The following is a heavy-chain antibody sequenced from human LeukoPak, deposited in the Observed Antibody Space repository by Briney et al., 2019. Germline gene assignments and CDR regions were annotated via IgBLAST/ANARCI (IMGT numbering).Heavy chain of an antibody. Sequence: GGSLRLSCADSGFTFSGYWMNWVRQAPGKGLEWVSYISSSGSTKYYADSVKGRFTISRDNARNSLYLQMNSLRAEDTAVYFCARGGLSIMGYWGQGTLVTVSS. V-gene: IGHV3-48*01. J-gene: IGHJ4*02. CDR1: GFTFSGYW. CDR3: ARGGLSIMGY. CDR2: ISSSGSTK. D-gene: IGHD2/OR15-2a*01.